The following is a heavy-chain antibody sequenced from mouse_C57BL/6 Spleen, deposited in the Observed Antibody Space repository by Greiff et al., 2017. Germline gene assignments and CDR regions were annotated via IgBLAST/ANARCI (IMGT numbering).Heavy chain of an antibody. V-gene: IGHV6-6*01. D-gene: IGHD2-1*01. J-gene: IGHJ2*01. CDR1: GFTFSDAW. CDR2: IRNKANNHAT. Sequence: EVQGVESGGGLVQPGGSMKLSCAASGFTFSDAWMDWVRQSPEKGLEWVAEIRNKANNHATYYAESVKGRFTISRDDSKSSFYLQMNSLRAEDTGIYYCTRQEYYYGNYFDYWGQGTTLTVSS. CDR3: TRQEYYYGNYFDY.